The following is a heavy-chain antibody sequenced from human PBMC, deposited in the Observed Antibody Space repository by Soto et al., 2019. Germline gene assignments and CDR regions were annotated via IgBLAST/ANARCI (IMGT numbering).Heavy chain of an antibody. D-gene: IGHD3-10*01. CDR3: ASQCAPFGGLFRVTRVYGMEE. CDR1: CFTFSSCA. J-gene: IGHJ6*02. Sequence: GGSLRLSCAASCFTFSSCAMSGVRQAPGKGLEWGSAISGSGGSPYYADSVKGRFTISRDNSKNTLYLQMTSLRAADPAVYYCASQCAPFGGLFRVTRVYGMEEWGQGPTVNVSS. V-gene: IGHV3-23*01. CDR2: ISGSGGSP.